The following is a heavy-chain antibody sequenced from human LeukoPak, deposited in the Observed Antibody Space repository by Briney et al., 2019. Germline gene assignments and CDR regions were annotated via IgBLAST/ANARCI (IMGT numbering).Heavy chain of an antibody. J-gene: IGHJ4*02. D-gene: IGHD4-23*01. V-gene: IGHV1-69*04. CDR1: GGTFSSYA. CDR2: IIPILGIA. Sequence: SVKVSCKASGGTFSSYAISWVRQAPGQGLEWMGRIIPILGIANYAQKFQGRVTITADKSTSTAYMELSSLRSEDTAVYYCARDPGVSSTPDDYWGQGTLVTVSS. CDR3: ARDPGVSSTPDDY.